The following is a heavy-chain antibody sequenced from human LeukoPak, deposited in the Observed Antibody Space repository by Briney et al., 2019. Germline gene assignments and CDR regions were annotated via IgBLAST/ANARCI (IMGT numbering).Heavy chain of an antibody. V-gene: IGHV1-8*01. CDR3: ARVDTAMVTRDY. Sequence: ASVKVSCKASGYTFTSYDINWVRQATGQGLEWMGWMNPNSGNTGYAQKFQGRVTMTRNTSISTAYMELSSLRSEDTAVYYCARVDTAMVTRDYWGQGTLVTVSS. D-gene: IGHD5-18*01. CDR1: GYTFTSYD. J-gene: IGHJ4*02. CDR2: MNPNSGNT.